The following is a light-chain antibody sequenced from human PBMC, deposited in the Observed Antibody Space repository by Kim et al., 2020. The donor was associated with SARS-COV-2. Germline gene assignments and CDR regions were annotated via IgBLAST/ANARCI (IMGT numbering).Light chain of an antibody. CDR3: QAWDSSTFYV. Sequence: SPGQTASITCSGDKLGDKYACWYQQKPGQSPVLVIYQDSKRPSGIPERFSGSNSGNTATLTISGTQAIDEADYYCQAWDSSTFYVFGTGTKVTVL. V-gene: IGLV3-1*01. J-gene: IGLJ1*01. CDR2: QDS. CDR1: KLGDKY.